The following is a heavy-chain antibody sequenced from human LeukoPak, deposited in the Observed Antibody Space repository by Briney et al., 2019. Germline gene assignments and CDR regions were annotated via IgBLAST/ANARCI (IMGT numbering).Heavy chain of an antibody. CDR3: ARAETVDTAFDY. J-gene: IGHJ4*02. CDR2: IIPIFGTA. V-gene: IGHV1-69*01. Sequence: SVKVSRKASGGTFSSYAISWVRQAPGQGLEWMGGIIPIFGTANYAQKFQGRVTITADESTSTAYMELSSLRSEDTAVYYCARAETVDTAFDYWGQGTLVTVSS. CDR1: GGTFSSYA. D-gene: IGHD5-18*01.